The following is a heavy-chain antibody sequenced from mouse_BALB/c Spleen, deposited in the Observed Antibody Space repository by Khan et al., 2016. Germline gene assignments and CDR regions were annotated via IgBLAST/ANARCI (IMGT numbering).Heavy chain of an antibody. CDR1: GYSITSGYY. CDR2: ISYDGSN. V-gene: IGHV3-6*02. Sequence: EVQLQESGPGLVKPSQSLSLTCSVTGYSITSGYYWNWIRQFPGNKLEWMGYISYDGSNNYNPSLKNRISITRDTSKNQFFLKLNSVTTEDTATYYCAREDYRYGGGYYYAMDYWGQGTSVTVSS. J-gene: IGHJ4*01. D-gene: IGHD2-14*01. CDR3: AREDYRYGGGYYYAMDY.